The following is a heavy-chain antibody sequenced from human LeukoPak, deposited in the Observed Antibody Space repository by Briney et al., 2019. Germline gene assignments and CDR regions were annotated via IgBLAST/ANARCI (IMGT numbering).Heavy chain of an antibody. CDR3: ATYRQVLLPFES. Sequence: PGGSLRLSCAASGFTFRKYAMIWVRQSPGKGLEWVSSIFPSGGEIHYADSVRGRFTISRDNSKSTLSLQMNSLRVEDTAIYYCATYRQVLLPFESWGQGTLVTVSS. V-gene: IGHV3-23*01. CDR1: GFTFRKYA. J-gene: IGHJ4*02. CDR2: IFPSGGEI. D-gene: IGHD2-8*02.